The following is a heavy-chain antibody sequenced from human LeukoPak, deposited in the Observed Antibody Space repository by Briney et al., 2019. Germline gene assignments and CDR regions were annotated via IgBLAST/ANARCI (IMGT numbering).Heavy chain of an antibody. CDR2: MNPNSGNT. J-gene: IGHJ5*02. Sequence: ASVKVSCKASGYTFTSYYMHWVRQAPGQGLEWMGWMNPNSGNTGYAQKFQGRVTITRNTSISTAYMELSSLRSEDTAVYYCARDGYCTNGVCSSWFDPWGQGTLVTVSS. CDR3: ARDGYCTNGVCSSWFDP. CDR1: GYTFTSYY. V-gene: IGHV1-8*03. D-gene: IGHD2-8*01.